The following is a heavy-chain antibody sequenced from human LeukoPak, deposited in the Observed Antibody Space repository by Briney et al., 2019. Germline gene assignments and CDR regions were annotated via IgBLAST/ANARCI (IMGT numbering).Heavy chain of an antibody. CDR1: GFTFSSYA. Sequence: GGSLRLSCAASGFTFSSYAMSWVRQAPGKGLDWVSAISDSGGGTHYADSVKGRFTISRDSSKTTVYLQMNSLRAEDTAVYYCAKDLRGYCGGDCYSAEYWGRGTLVTVSS. V-gene: IGHV3-23*01. CDR3: AKDLRGYCGGDCYSAEY. J-gene: IGHJ4*02. CDR2: ISDSGGGT. D-gene: IGHD2-21*02.